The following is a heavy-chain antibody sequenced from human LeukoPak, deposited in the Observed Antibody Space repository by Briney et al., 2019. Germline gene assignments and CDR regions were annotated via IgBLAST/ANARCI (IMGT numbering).Heavy chain of an antibody. V-gene: IGHV3-20*04. CDR3: ARDYAAAAYFDY. CDR1: GFTFDDYG. J-gene: IGHJ4*02. Sequence: GGSLRLSCAASGFTFDDYGMSWVRQAPGKGLEWVSGINWNGGSTGYADSVKGRFTISRDNAKNSLYLQMNSLRAEDTAVYYCARDYAAAAYFDYWGQGTLVTVSS. D-gene: IGHD6-13*01. CDR2: INWNGGST.